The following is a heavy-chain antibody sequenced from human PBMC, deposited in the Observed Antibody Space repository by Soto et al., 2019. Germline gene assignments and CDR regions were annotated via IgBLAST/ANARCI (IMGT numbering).Heavy chain of an antibody. CDR3: VRVVDCYDPYYYYGLDV. D-gene: IGHD2-21*01. Sequence: EVQLVESGGGLVKPGGSLRLSCAASGFTFSSYNMNWVRQAPGKGLEWVSSISSSSSYIYYADSVKGRFTISRDNAKNPLYLQRNGMKAGDTGVYYCVRVVDCYDPYYYYGLDVWGLGTTVTVSS. CDR2: ISSSSSYI. V-gene: IGHV3-21*01. J-gene: IGHJ6*02. CDR1: GFTFSSYN.